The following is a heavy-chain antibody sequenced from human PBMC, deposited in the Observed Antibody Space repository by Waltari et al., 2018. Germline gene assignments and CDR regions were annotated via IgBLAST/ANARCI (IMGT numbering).Heavy chain of an antibody. Sequence: RLQLQESGPGLLKPPETRSLTRTVSGGTITRENYFGGWIRQPPGKGLEWIGSINHSGNTYYNPSLKNGVTISVDRSKNQFSLKVNSVTAADTAVYYCVRDRERVALLNWFDPWGQGTLVTVSS. V-gene: IGHV4-39*06. CDR2: INHSGNT. CDR3: VRDRERVALLNWFDP. J-gene: IGHJ5*02. CDR1: GGTITRENYF. D-gene: IGHD2-15*01.